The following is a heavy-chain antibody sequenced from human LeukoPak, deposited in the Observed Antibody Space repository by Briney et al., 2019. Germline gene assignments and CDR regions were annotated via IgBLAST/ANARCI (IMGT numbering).Heavy chain of an antibody. Sequence: PLASVKVSCKASGYTFTGYYMHWVRQAPGQGLEWMGWINPNSGGTNYAQKFQGRVTMTRDTSISTAYMELSRLRSDDTAVYYCARALRYFDWFTYYYYYMDVWGKGTTVTVSS. J-gene: IGHJ6*03. D-gene: IGHD3-9*01. CDR3: ARALRYFDWFTYYYYYMDV. CDR1: GYTFTGYY. V-gene: IGHV1-2*02. CDR2: INPNSGGT.